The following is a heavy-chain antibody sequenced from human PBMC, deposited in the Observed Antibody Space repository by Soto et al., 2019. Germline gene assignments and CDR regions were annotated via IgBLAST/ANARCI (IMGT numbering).Heavy chain of an antibody. CDR2: IWYDGSNK. CDR3: ARPPRASSSWQFDY. J-gene: IGHJ4*02. D-gene: IGHD6-13*01. V-gene: IGHV3-33*01. CDR1: GFTFSSYG. Sequence: QVQLVESGGGVVQPGRSLRLSCAASGFTFSSYGMHWVRQAPGKGLEWVAVIWYDGSNKYYADSVKGRFTISRDNSKNTLYLQMNSLRAEDTAVYYCARPPRASSSWQFDYWGQGTLVTVSS.